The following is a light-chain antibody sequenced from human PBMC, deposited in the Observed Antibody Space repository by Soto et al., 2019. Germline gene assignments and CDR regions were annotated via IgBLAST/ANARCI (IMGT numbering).Light chain of an antibody. J-gene: IGKJ1*01. V-gene: IGKV1-5*01. CDR1: QSIDRW. Sequence: IQMTLSPSTLPASVGDRVTITCRASQSIDRWLAWYQQRPGKAPKILIYHASSLESGVPSNFSGSGSGTEFTLTISSLQSEDFAVYYCQQHNNWPPWTFGQGTKVDIK. CDR3: QQHNNWPPWT. CDR2: HAS.